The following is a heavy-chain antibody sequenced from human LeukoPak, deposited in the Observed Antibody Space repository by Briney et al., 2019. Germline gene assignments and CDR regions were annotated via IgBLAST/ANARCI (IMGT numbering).Heavy chain of an antibody. V-gene: IGHV4-34*01. CDR1: GGSFSGYY. CDR2: INHSGST. J-gene: IGHJ5*02. CDR3: ARGKGGSNWFDP. D-gene: IGHD3-10*01. Sequence: SETLSLTCAVYGGSFSGYYWSWIRQPPGKGLEWIGEINHSGSTNYNPSLKSRVTISVDTSKNQFSLKLSSVTAADTAVYYCARGKGGSNWFDPWGQGTLVTVSS.